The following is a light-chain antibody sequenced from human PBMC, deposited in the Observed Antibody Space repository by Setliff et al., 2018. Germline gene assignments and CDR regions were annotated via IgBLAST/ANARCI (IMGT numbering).Light chain of an antibody. J-gene: IGLJ1*01. CDR1: SSDVGDYKY. V-gene: IGLV2-14*01. CDR2: EVS. CDR3: SSYTSLSTRG. Sequence: QSVLAQPASVSGSPGQSITISCTGTSSDVGDYKYVSWYQQLPGKAPKLIIFEVSNRPSGIPNRFSGSKSGNTASLSISGLQAEDEADYYCSSYTSLSTRGVGTGTKVTVL.